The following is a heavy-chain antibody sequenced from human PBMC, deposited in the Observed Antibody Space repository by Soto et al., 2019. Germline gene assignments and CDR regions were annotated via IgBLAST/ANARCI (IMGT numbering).Heavy chain of an antibody. J-gene: IGHJ4*02. Sequence: PGGALRLPCSASGVPFSRYSRNWVRRAQGQGLEWVSYISSSSSTIYYADSVKGRFTISRDNAKNSLYRQMNSLRDEDTAVYYYARLLREQRAKFWAQGLLVIVSS. CDR3: ARLLREQRAKF. V-gene: IGHV3-48*02. D-gene: IGHD6-25*01. CDR2: ISSSSSTI. CDR1: GVPFSRYS.